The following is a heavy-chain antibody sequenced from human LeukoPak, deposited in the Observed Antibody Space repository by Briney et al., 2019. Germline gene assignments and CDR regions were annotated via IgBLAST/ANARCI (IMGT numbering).Heavy chain of an antibody. CDR3: AKNXAPYCSSHFDY. CDR2: ISHTGKTT. CDR1: GFTLSSFA. V-gene: IGHV3-23*01. Sequence: GGSLRLSCVASGFTLSSFAMSWVRQAPGKGLEWVSAISHTGKTTYYADSVKGRFTISRDNSKNTLSLQMNSLRAEDTAVYYCAKNXAPYCSSHFDYWGQGTLLTVSS. J-gene: IGHJ4*02. D-gene: IGHD2-15*01.